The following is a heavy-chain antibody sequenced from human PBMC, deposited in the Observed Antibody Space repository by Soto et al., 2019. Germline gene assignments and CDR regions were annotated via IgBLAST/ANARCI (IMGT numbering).Heavy chain of an antibody. CDR3: ASSYGSGYRAFDY. D-gene: IGHD3-10*01. CDR1: GDTFDFYS. CDR2: VNPIVRMS. V-gene: IGHV1-69*02. J-gene: IGHJ4*02. Sequence: QVQLVQSGAGVKRPGSSVMVSCKASGDTFDFYSINWVRQAPGRGLEWMGRVNPIVRMSNYAQKFQGRVTMTADRSTSTAYMELSSVRSEDTAIYYCASSYGSGYRAFDYWGQGALVTVSS.